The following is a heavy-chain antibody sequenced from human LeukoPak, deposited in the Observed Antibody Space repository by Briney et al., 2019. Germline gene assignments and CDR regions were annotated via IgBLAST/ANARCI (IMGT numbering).Heavy chain of an antibody. D-gene: IGHD6-6*01. J-gene: IGHJ5*02. Sequence: GGSLRLSCAASGFTFSSYAMSWVRQAPGKGLDWVSATSGSGGSTYYADSVKGRFTISRDNSKNTLYLQMNSLRAEDTAVYYCAKEVEYSSSSLPFTWGQGTLVTVSS. CDR3: AKEVEYSSSSLPFT. V-gene: IGHV3-23*01. CDR2: TSGSGGST. CDR1: GFTFSSYA.